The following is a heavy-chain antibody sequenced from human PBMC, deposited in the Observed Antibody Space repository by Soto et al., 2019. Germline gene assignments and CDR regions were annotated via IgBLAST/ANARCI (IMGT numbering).Heavy chain of an antibody. CDR3: ATGFGSYSAGFDY. Sequence: QVQLVESGGGVVQPGRSLRLSCVASGFTFSTYGMHWVRQAPGKGLEWVAIIWYDGSKKYYADSVKGRFTISRDNSKNPLYLQMNSLRAEDTAVYYCATGFGSYSAGFDYWGQGTLVTVSS. V-gene: IGHV3-33*01. D-gene: IGHD1-26*01. J-gene: IGHJ4*02. CDR2: IWYDGSKK. CDR1: GFTFSTYG.